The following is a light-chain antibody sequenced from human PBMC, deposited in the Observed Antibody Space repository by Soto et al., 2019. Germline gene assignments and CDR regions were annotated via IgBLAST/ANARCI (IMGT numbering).Light chain of an antibody. CDR1: RSISVW. CDR3: QQYKSYSRT. V-gene: IGKV1-5*01. J-gene: IGKJ1*01. Sequence: DIQMTQSLSRLSPSVGDRVTITCRASRSISVWLAWYQQKPGKAPELLIFDASNLKSGVSSRFSGSGTGTEFTLTISSLQPEDFATYYCQQYKSYSRTFGQGTKVDIK. CDR2: DAS.